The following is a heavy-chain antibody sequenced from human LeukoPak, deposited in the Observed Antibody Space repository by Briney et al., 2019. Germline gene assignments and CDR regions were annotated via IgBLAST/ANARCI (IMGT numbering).Heavy chain of an antibody. V-gene: IGHV3-23*01. CDR2: ISGSGGST. D-gene: IGHD3-3*02. Sequence: GGSLRHSCAASGFTFSSYAMSWVRQAPGKGLEWVSAISGSGGSTYYADSVKGRFTILRDNSKNTLYLQMNSLRAEDTAVYYCAKDDKVIFRAFDIWGQGTMVTVSS. J-gene: IGHJ3*02. CDR3: AKDDKVIFRAFDI. CDR1: GFTFSSYA.